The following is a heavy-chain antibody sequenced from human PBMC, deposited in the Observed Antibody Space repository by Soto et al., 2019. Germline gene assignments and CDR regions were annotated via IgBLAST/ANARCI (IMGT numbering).Heavy chain of an antibody. Sequence: EVQLVESGGGLVKPGGSLRLSCAASGFTFSSYSMNWVRQAPGKGLEWVSSISSSSSYIYYADSVKGRFTISRDNAKNSLYLKMNSLRAEDTAVYYCARGSGSSFDYWGQGTLVTVSS. CDR2: ISSSSSYI. CDR3: ARGSGSSFDY. J-gene: IGHJ4*02. D-gene: IGHD3-10*01. V-gene: IGHV3-21*01. CDR1: GFTFSSYS.